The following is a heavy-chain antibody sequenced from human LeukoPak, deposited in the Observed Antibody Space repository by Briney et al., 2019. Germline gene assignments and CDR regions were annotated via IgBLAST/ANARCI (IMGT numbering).Heavy chain of an antibody. J-gene: IGHJ4*01. V-gene: IGHV3-30*18. D-gene: IGHD5-18*01. CDR1: GFTFSNYG. Sequence: PGGSLRLSCAASGFTFSNYGMHWVRQAPGKGLEGVAVISYDGSNKHYADSVKGRFTISRDNSKNTLYLQMNSLRAEDTAIYYCAKGRSLGYSYGLLDYWGQEPWSPSPQ. CDR2: ISYDGSNK. CDR3: AKGRSLGYSYGLLDY.